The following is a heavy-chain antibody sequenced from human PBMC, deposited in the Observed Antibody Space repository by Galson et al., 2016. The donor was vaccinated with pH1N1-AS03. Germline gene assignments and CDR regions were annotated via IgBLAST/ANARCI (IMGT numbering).Heavy chain of an antibody. D-gene: IGHD1-26*01. CDR1: GYSISSGYY. CDR3: ARFSGSYQFDY. CDR2: ISHSGNT. V-gene: IGHV4-38-2*01. Sequence: SETLSLTCAVSGYSISSGYYWGWIRQPPSKGLEWVGTISHSGNTYYNPSLKSRVTMSVDTSKNQFSLKLSSVTAADAAVYYCARFSGSYQFDYWGQGTLVTVSS. J-gene: IGHJ4*02.